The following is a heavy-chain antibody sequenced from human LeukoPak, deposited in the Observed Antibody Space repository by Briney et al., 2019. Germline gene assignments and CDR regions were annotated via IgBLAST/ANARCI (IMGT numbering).Heavy chain of an antibody. D-gene: IGHD6-25*01. Sequence: SGGSLRLSCAASGFTFSSYAMSWVRQAPGKGLEWVAVISYDGSNKYYADSVKGRFTISRDNSKDTLYLQMNSLRAEDTAVYYCARDEAAGHLCYWGQGTLVTVSS. CDR3: ARDEAAGHLCY. CDR1: GFTFSSYA. J-gene: IGHJ4*02. V-gene: IGHV3-30*03. CDR2: ISYDGSNK.